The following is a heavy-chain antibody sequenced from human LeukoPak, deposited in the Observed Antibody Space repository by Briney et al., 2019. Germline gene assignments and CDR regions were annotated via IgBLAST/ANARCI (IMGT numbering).Heavy chain of an antibody. Sequence: SETLSLTCAVYGGSFSGYYWSWIRQPPGKGLEWIGEINHSGSTNYNPSLKRRVTISVDTSKNQFSLKLSSVTAADTAVYYCARGLVGYCSSTSCSHRPSLSMDVWGKGTTVTVSS. D-gene: IGHD2-2*01. CDR3: ARGLVGYCSSTSCSHRPSLSMDV. J-gene: IGHJ6*03. V-gene: IGHV4-34*01. CDR1: GGSFSGYY. CDR2: INHSGST.